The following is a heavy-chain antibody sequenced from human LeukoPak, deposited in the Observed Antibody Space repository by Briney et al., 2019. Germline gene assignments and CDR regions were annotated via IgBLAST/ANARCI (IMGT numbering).Heavy chain of an antibody. V-gene: IGHV3-30-3*01. CDR2: ISYDGSNK. J-gene: IGHJ4*02. D-gene: IGHD3-22*01. Sequence: GGSLRLSCAASGFTFSSYAMHWVRQAPGKGLEWVAVISYDGSNKYYADSVKGRFTISRDNSKNTLYLQMNSLRAEDTAVYYCAKGHLGDTYYYDSSGYRRFDYWGQGTLVTVSS. CDR3: AKGHLGDTYYYDSSGYRRFDY. CDR1: GFTFSSYA.